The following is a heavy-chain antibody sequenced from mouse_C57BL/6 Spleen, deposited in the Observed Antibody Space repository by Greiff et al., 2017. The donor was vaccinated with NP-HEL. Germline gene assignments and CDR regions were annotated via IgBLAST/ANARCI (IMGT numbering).Heavy chain of an antibody. CDR1: GFNIKNTY. D-gene: IGHD1-3*01. V-gene: IGHV14-3*01. CDR2: IVPANGIT. CDR3: ARDLITTGKAY. Sequence: EVKLQQSVAELVRPGASVKLSCTASGFNIKNTYMHWVKQRPEQGLEWIGRIVPANGITTYAPKFQGKATITADTSTNTAYLQLSSLKSEDTAIYYCARDLITTGKAYWGQGTLVTVSA. J-gene: IGHJ3*01.